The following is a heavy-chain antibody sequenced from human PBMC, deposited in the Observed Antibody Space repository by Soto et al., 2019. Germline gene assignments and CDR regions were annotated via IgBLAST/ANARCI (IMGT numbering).Heavy chain of an antibody. Sequence: PSETLSLTCAVYGGSFSGYYWSWIRQPPGKGLEWIGEINHSGSTNYNPSLKSRVTISVDTSKNQFSLKLSSVTAADTAVYYCGKATWFGEEIYFDYWGQGTLVTVSS. CDR3: GKATWFGEEIYFDY. D-gene: IGHD3-10*01. J-gene: IGHJ4*02. CDR2: INHSGST. CDR1: GGSFSGYY. V-gene: IGHV4-34*01.